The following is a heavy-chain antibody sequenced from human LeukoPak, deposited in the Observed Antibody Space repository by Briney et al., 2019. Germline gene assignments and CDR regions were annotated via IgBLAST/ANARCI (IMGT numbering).Heavy chain of an antibody. CDR2: ISSNGGST. Sequence: GGSLRLSCAASGFTLSSYAMHWVRQAPGKGLEYVSAISSNGGSTYYANSVKGRFTISRDNSKNTLYLQMNSLRAEDTAVYYCAKGDTTWELPHDYWGQGTLVTVSS. D-gene: IGHD1-26*01. CDR3: AKGDTTWELPHDY. V-gene: IGHV3-64*01. CDR1: GFTLSSYA. J-gene: IGHJ4*02.